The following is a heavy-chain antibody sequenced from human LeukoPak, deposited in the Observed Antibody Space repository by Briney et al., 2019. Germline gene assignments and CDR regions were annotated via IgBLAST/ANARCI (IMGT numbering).Heavy chain of an antibody. Sequence: GGSLRLSCAASGFTFSNYAMHWVRQAPGKGLEWVAVISYDGSNKYYIDSVKGRATISRDNSKNTLYLQTNSLRAEDTAVFYCARETIVSSSLDYWGQGTLVTVSS. CDR3: ARETIVSSSLDY. J-gene: IGHJ4*02. V-gene: IGHV3-30-3*01. D-gene: IGHD3-16*02. CDR1: GFTFSNYA. CDR2: ISYDGSNK.